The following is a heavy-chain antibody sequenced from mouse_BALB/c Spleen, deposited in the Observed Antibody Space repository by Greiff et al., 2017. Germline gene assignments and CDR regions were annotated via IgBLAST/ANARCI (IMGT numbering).Heavy chain of an antibody. CDR1: GDSITSGY. J-gene: IGHJ4*01. D-gene: IGHD2-1*01. CDR3: ARVGGNFYYAMDY. V-gene: IGHV3-8*02. CDR2: ISYSGST. Sequence: DVQLQESGPSLVKPSQTLSLTCSVTGDSITSGYWNWIRNFPGNKLEYMGYISYSGSTYYNPSLKSRISITRDTSKNQYYRQLNSVTTEDTATYYCARVGGNFYYAMDYWGQGTSVTVSS.